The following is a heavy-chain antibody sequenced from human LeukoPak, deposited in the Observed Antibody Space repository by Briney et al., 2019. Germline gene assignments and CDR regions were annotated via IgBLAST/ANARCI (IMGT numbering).Heavy chain of an antibody. CDR2: ISSSATGT. V-gene: IGHV3-48*03. CDR1: GFTFSNYE. Sequence: GGSLRLSCAASGFTFSNYEMHWVRQAPGKGLEWVSVISSSATGTNYADSVKGRFTISRDNANNSLYLQMNSLRAEDTAVYYRASKWFSWGRGTLVTVSS. J-gene: IGHJ4*02. CDR3: ASKWFS. D-gene: IGHD3-22*01.